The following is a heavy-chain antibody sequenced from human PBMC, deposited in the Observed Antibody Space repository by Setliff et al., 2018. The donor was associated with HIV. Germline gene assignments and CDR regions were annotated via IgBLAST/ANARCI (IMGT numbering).Heavy chain of an antibody. D-gene: IGHD2-15*01. J-gene: IGHJ6*03. Sequence: SETLSLTCAVYGGSFSGYHWNWIRQPPGKGLEWIGEINHSGRTNYNPSLKSRVTISVDTSKNQFSLELRSVTAADTAMYYCARVSITYWYSIPTFYYYYMDVWGKGTKVTVSS. CDR2: INHSGRT. V-gene: IGHV4-34*01. CDR1: GGSFSGYH. CDR3: ARVSITYWYSIPTFYYYYMDV.